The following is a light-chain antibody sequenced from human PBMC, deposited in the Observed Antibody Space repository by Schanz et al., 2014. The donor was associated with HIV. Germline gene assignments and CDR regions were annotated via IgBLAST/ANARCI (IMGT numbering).Light chain of an antibody. V-gene: IGKV3-20*01. J-gene: IGKJ1*01. Sequence: EIVLTQSPGSLSLSPGGRATLSCGASQRLSSSYLAWYQQKRDQPPRLVIYATSTRAAGIPDRFSGTGSGTDFTLTISRLEPEDFAVYYCQQYGSSPRTFGQGTKVEFK. CDR2: ATS. CDR1: QRLSSSY. CDR3: QQYGSSPRT.